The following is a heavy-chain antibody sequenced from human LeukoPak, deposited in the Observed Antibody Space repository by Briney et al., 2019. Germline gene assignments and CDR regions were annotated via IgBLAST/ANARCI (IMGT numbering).Heavy chain of an antibody. CDR3: ARAGYDFWSGRPNFDY. CDR1: GFTFSSYS. Sequence: PGGSLRLSCAASGFTFSSYSMNWVRQAPGKGLEWVSSISSSSSYIYYADSVKGRFTISRDNAKNSLFLQMSSLRAEDAAVYYCARAGYDFWSGRPNFDYWGQGTLVTVSS. CDR2: ISSSSSYI. J-gene: IGHJ4*02. D-gene: IGHD3-3*01. V-gene: IGHV3-21*01.